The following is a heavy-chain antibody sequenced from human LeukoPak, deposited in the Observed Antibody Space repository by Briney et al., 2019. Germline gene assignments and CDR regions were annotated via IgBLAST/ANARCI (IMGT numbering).Heavy chain of an antibody. CDR2: INHSGST. J-gene: IGHJ5*02. V-gene: IGHV4-34*01. CDR1: GGSFSGYY. Sequence: SETLSLTCALYGGSFSGYYCSWIRQPPGKGLEWIWEINHSGSTNYNPSLKSRVTISVDTSKNQFSLKLSSVTAADTAVYYCARKRLNSYGLMRTSNWFDPWGQGTLVTVSS. CDR3: ARKRLNSYGLMRTSNWFDP. D-gene: IGHD5-18*01.